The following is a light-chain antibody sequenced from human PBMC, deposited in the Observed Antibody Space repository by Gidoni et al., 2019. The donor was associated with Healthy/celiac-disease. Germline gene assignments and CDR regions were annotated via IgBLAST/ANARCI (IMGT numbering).Light chain of an antibody. Sequence: EMQKNQSEPSLSASVGDRVTITCRASQSISSYLNWYQQKPGKAPKLLIYAASSLQRGVPSRFSASVSATDLTFTISSLQPEDFASYYRHHSYSTPPWTFGQGTKVEIK. CDR3: HHSYSTPPWT. V-gene: IGKV1-39*01. J-gene: IGKJ1*01. CDR2: AAS. CDR1: QSISSY.